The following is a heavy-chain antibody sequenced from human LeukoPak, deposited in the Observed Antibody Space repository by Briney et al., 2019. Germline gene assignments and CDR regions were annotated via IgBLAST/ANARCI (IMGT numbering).Heavy chain of an antibody. V-gene: IGHV4-59*08. CDR2: IYYSGST. CDR3: ARLYYDSSRYPNWFDP. D-gene: IGHD3-22*01. J-gene: IGHJ5*02. CDR1: GDSISSYY. Sequence: SETLSLTCTVSGDSISSYYWSWIRQPPGKGLEWIGYIYYSGSTNYNPSLKSRVTISVDTSKNQFSLKLSSVTAADTAVYYCARLYYDSSRYPNWFDPWGQGTLVTVSS.